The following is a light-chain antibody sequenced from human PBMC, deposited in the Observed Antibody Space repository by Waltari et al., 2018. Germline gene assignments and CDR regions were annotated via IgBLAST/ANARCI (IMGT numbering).Light chain of an antibody. CDR3: QQRSNWPPNT. Sequence: EIVLTQSRATLSLSPGERATLYCRASQIVSSNLAWYQQKPGQAPRLLIYDASNRATGIPARFSGSGSGTDFTLTISSLEPEDFAVYYCQQRSNWPPNTFGQGTKLEIK. V-gene: IGKV3-11*01. CDR2: DAS. CDR1: QIVSSN. J-gene: IGKJ2*01.